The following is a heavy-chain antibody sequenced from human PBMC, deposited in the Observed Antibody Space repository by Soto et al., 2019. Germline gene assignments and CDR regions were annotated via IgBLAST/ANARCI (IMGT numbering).Heavy chain of an antibody. Sequence: GGSLRLSCAASGFTFSSYAMSWVRQAPGKGLEWVSAISGSGGSTYYADSVKGRFTISRDNSKNTLYLQMNSLRAEDTAVYYCAKPYYDILTGPTDYWGQGTLVTVSS. CDR2: ISGSGGST. CDR1: GFTFSSYA. CDR3: AKPYYDILTGPTDY. D-gene: IGHD3-9*01. J-gene: IGHJ4*02. V-gene: IGHV3-23*01.